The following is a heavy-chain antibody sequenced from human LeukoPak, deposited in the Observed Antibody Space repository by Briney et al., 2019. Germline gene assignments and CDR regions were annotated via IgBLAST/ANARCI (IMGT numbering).Heavy chain of an antibody. D-gene: IGHD3-22*01. CDR2: IKQDGSEK. V-gene: IGHV3-7*01. CDR3: AGNSYYYDSSGYRTGAFDI. CDR1: GFTFSSYD. J-gene: IGHJ3*02. Sequence: PGGSLRLSCAASGFTFSSYDMTWVRQAPGRGLEWVANIKQDGSEKYYVDSVKGRFTISRDNAKNSLYLQMNSLRAEDTAVYYCAGNSYYYDSSGYRTGAFDIWGQGTMVTVSS.